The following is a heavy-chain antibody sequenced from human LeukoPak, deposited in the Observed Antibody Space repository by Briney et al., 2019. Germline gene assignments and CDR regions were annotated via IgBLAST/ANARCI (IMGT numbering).Heavy chain of an antibody. CDR2: IGAYNGNI. CDR3: ARGTYGDY. V-gene: IGHV1-18*01. J-gene: IGHJ4*02. CDR1: GYTFTTYG. Sequence: ASVKVSCKASGYTFTTYGITWVRQAPGQGLEWMGWIGAYNGNIDYAQNVQGRVTVTTGTSASTAYMELRSLRSDDTAVYYCARGTYGDYWGQGTLVTVSS. D-gene: IGHD1-7*01.